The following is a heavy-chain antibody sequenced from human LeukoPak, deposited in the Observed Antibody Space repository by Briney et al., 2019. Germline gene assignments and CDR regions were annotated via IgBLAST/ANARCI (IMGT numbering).Heavy chain of an antibody. CDR3: AKGAYDYIEMGYFDY. V-gene: IGHV3-23*01. D-gene: IGHD5-12*01. Sequence: GGSLRLSCAASGFSLTNFAMSWVRQAPGKGLEWVSLIIGSSGDTFYADSVKGRFTISRNNSKNRLYLQMNSLRAEDTALYYCAKGAYDYIEMGYFDYWGQGTLVTVSS. CDR1: GFSLTNFA. CDR2: IIGSSGDT. J-gene: IGHJ4*02.